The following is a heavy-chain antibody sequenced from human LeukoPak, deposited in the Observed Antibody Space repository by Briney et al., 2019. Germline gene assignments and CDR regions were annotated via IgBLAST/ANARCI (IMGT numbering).Heavy chain of an antibody. V-gene: IGHV4-61*02. Sequence: SETLSLTCSVSGDSIRRGTNYWSWIRQPAGKGLEWIGRIYVSGITSYNPSRKSRVTISVDTCKNKFSLKLTSVTAADTDVYYCARHMGLGYSYGYPYFDYWGQGTLVTVSS. J-gene: IGHJ4*02. CDR3: ARHMGLGYSYGYPYFDY. CDR2: IYVSGIT. CDR1: GDSIRRGTNY. D-gene: IGHD5-18*01.